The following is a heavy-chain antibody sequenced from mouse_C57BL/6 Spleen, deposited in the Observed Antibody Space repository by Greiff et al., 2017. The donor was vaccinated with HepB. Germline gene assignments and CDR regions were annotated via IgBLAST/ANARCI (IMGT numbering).Heavy chain of an antibody. Sequence: DVKLVESGGGLVKPGGSLKLSCAASGFTFSSYAMSWVRQTPEKRLEWVATISDGGSYTYYPDNVKGRFTISRDNAKNNLYLQMSHLKSEDTAMYYCARDRVYSNYLYYFDYWGQGTTLTVSS. CDR2: ISDGGSYT. J-gene: IGHJ2*01. D-gene: IGHD2-5*01. CDR3: ARDRVYSNYLYYFDY. CDR1: GFTFSSYA. V-gene: IGHV5-4*01.